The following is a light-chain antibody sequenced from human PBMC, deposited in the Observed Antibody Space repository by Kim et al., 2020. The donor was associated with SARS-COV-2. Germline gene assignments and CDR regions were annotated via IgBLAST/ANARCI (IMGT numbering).Light chain of an antibody. CDR2: GAS. CDR3: QQYGNSPST. V-gene: IGKV3-20*01. Sequence: SPGESATLACRASQSVSSSLAWYQQKPGQAPRLLIHGASSRTTGIPDRFSGSGSGTDFTLTISRLEPEDFAVYYCQQYGNSPSTFGQGTRLEIK. J-gene: IGKJ5*01. CDR1: QSVSSS.